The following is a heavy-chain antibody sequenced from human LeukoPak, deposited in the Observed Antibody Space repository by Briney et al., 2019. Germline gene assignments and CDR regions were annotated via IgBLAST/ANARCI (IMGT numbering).Heavy chain of an antibody. V-gene: IGHV4-4*02. J-gene: IGHJ4*02. CDR1: GDSTNSNTW. CDR2: IYHSGST. D-gene: IGHD6-19*01. CDR3: AREIPLAGAASLDY. Sequence: SETLSLTCAVSGDSTNSNTWWHWVRQPPGKGLEWIGEIYHSGSTYYNPSLKSRVTISVDKSENHFSLMLNSVTAADTAVYYCAREIPLAGAASLDYWGQGTLVAVSS.